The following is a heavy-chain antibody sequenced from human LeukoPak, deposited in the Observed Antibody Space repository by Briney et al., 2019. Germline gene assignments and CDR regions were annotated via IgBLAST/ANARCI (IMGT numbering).Heavy chain of an antibody. D-gene: IGHD2-2*01. CDR1: GYTFTGYY. CDR3: ARVLVPAAFDY. CDR2: ISAYNGNT. Sequence: ASVKVSCKASGYTFTGYYMHWVREAPGQGLEWMGWISAYNGNTNYAQKLQGRVTMTTDTSTSTAYMELRSLRSDDTAVYYCARVLVPAAFDYWGQGTLVIVSS. J-gene: IGHJ4*02. V-gene: IGHV1-18*04.